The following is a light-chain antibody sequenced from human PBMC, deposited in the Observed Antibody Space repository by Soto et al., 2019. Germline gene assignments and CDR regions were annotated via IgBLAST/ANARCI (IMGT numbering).Light chain of an antibody. CDR2: GAS. J-gene: IGKJ2*01. V-gene: IGKV3-20*01. Sequence: IVLTQSAGTLTLCPGERATLSCRASQSVSSSYLAWYQQKPGQAPRLLIYGASSRATGIPDRFSGSGSGTDFTLTISRLEPEDFAVYYCQQYGSSPLGYTFGQGTKLEIK. CDR1: QSVSSSY. CDR3: QQYGSSPLGYT.